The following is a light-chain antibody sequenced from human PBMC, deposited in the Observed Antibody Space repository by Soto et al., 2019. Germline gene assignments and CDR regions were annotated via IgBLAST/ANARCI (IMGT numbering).Light chain of an antibody. J-gene: IGKJ5*01. CDR2: EAS. V-gene: IGKV3-11*01. Sequence: TRSAVALSLSPGERAVLFGRASQSVRSQLAWYQQKPGQAPRLLIYEASNRATGIPPRFSGSGSGTDFTLTISSLEAEDFAVYYCQQRHLWPITFGQGTRLEIK. CDR1: QSVRSQ. CDR3: QQRHLWPIT.